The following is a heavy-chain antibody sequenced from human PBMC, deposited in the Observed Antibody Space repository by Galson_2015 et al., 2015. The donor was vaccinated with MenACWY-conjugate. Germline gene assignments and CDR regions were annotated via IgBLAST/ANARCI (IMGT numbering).Heavy chain of an antibody. CDR1: GFTLSAYY. D-gene: IGHD3-9*01. Sequence: SLRLSCAASGFTLSAYYTDWVRQAPGKGLEWIGRSRNRANSYTTEYAASVKGRFTISRDDSGNSVYLQMNGLKTEDTAVYFCARDTLTGPRTDVWGQGTTVTVSS. V-gene: IGHV3-72*01. J-gene: IGHJ6*02. CDR3: ARDTLTGPRTDV. CDR2: SRNRANSYTT.